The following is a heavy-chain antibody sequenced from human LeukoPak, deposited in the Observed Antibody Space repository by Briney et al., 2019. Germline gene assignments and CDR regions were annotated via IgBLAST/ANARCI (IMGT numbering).Heavy chain of an antibody. V-gene: IGHV1-8*01. J-gene: IGHJ5*02. D-gene: IGHD3-9*01. CDR2: MNPNSGNT. Sequence: ASVKVSCKASGGTFSRFTINWVRQATGQGLEWMGWMNPNSGNTGYAQKFQGRVTMTRNTSISTAYMELSSLRSEDTAVYYCARGDILTLSDPWGQGTLVTVSS. CDR1: GGTFSRFT. CDR3: ARGDILTLSDP.